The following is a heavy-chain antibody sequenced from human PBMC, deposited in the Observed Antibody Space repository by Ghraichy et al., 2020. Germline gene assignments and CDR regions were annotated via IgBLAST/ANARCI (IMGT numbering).Heavy chain of an antibody. CDR3: ARGGGRFGGLSLGMDV. CDR1: GGSFSGYY. Sequence: SETLSLTCAVYGGSFSGYYWSWIRQPPGKGLEWIGEINHSGSTNYNPSLKSRVTISVDTSKNQFSLKLSSVTAADTAVYYCARGGGRFGGLSLGMDVWGQEATVTVSS. CDR2: INHSGST. D-gene: IGHD3-10*01. V-gene: IGHV4-34*01. J-gene: IGHJ6*02.